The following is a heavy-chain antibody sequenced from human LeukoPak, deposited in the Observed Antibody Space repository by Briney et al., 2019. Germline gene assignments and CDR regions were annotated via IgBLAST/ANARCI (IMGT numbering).Heavy chain of an antibody. Sequence: GGSLRLSCAASGFTFSSYAMSWVRQAPAKGLEWVSLISTSGGSTYYADSVKGRFTISRDNSKDTLYLHMNSLRAEDTAVYYCAKEPSQWVRPEEGGEGTLVTVSS. V-gene: IGHV3-23*01. CDR1: GFTFSSYA. CDR3: AKEPSQWVRPEE. CDR2: ISTSGGST. J-gene: IGHJ4*02. D-gene: IGHD6-19*01.